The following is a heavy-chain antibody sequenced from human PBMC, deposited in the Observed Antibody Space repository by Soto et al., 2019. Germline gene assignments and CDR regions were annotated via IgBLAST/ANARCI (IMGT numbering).Heavy chain of an antibody. CDR1: GGSINSAGYY. J-gene: IGHJ3*02. Sequence: QVQLQESDPGLVQPSQTLSLTCAVSGGSINSAGYYWTWIRQHPGKGLEWIGFIYCSGSTYYNPSLRSRLTISIDTSKNNFSLKLSPVTAADTAVYYCARGSSGDIWSGSYAFDIWGQGTMVTVSS. V-gene: IGHV4-31*11. CDR3: ARGSSGDIWSGSYAFDI. CDR2: IYCSGST. D-gene: IGHD3-3*01.